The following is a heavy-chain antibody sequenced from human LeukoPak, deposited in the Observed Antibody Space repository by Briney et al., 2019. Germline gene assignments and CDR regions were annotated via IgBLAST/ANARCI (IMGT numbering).Heavy chain of an antibody. J-gene: IGHJ4*02. CDR1: GFTFSDYS. CDR2: IRSSGNTI. Sequence: PGRSLRLSCAASGFTFSDYSMSWIRQAPGKGLEWVSYIRSSGNTIYYADSVKGRFTISRDNAKNSLYLQMNSLRAEDTAVYYCARGVQRGIVVVPAATSSWGQGTLVTVSS. D-gene: IGHD2-2*01. CDR3: ARGVQRGIVVVPAATSS. V-gene: IGHV3-11*01.